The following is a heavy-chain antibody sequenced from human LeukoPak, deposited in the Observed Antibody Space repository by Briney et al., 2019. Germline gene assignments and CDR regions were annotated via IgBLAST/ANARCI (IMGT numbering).Heavy chain of an antibody. Sequence: GGSLRLSCVASGFSFGNYAMSWVRQAPGKGLQWVSQISGTGGATWYAGFARDRFTISRDNSKKTLYLQMSGLRVEDTAMYYCVKDPRDTYGTNWFVSWGQGTLLIVPS. CDR3: VKDPRDTYGTNWFVS. CDR2: ISGTGGAT. CDR1: GFSFGNYA. D-gene: IGHD2-21*01. V-gene: IGHV3-23*01. J-gene: IGHJ5*01.